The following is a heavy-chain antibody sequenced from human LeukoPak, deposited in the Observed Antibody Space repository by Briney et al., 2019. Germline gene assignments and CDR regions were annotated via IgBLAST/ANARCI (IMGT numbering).Heavy chain of an antibody. V-gene: IGHV1-18*01. Sequence: GASVKVSCKASGYTFTSYGISWVRQAPGQGLEWMGWISAYNGNTNYAQKLQGRVTMTTDTSTSTAYMELRSLRSDDTAVYYCARDGIAAAVPIPHNWFDSWGQGTLVTVSS. CDR1: GYTFTSYG. CDR2: ISAYNGNT. CDR3: ARDGIAAAVPIPHNWFDS. J-gene: IGHJ5*01. D-gene: IGHD6-13*01.